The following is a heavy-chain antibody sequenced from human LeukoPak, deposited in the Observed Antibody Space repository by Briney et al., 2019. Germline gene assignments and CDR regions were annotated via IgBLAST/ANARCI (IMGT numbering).Heavy chain of an antibody. CDR3: AQDRDSSIWGDDGFDL. V-gene: IGHV3-9*01. Sequence: GGSLRLSCAASGLSFADYAMHWVRQVPGKGLEWVAGISWNSATIGYADSVKARFIISRDNARKSLYLEMNSLRKEDTAVYYCAQDRDSSIWGDDGFDLWGQGTLVTVSS. J-gene: IGHJ3*01. CDR1: GLSFADYA. D-gene: IGHD3-22*01. CDR2: ISWNSATI.